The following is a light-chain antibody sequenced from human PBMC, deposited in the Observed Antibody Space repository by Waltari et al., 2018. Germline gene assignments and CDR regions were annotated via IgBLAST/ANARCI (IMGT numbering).Light chain of an antibody. CDR2: KDS. CDR1: ALPKQY. Sequence: ELKQPPSVSVSPGETARITCSGDALPKQYAYWYQQKPGQAPVLVIYKDSERRSGIPERFSGSSSGTTVTLTISGVQAEDEADYYCQSTDSSGSYVVIGGGTKLTVL. V-gene: IGLV3-25*03. CDR3: QSTDSSGSYVV. J-gene: IGLJ2*01.